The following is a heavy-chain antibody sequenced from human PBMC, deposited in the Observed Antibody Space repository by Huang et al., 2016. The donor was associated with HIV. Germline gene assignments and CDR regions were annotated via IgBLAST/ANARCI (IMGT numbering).Heavy chain of an antibody. J-gene: IGHJ4*02. CDR3: ARDETYYYDSSGFDY. Sequence: QVQLVQSGAEVKKPGASVKVSCKASGYTFTSYGISWVRQAPGQGLEWMGWISAYNGNTNYAQKLQGRVTMTTDTATSTAYMELRSLRSDDTAVYYCARDETYYYDSSGFDYWGQGTLVTVSS. D-gene: IGHD3-22*01. CDR1: GYTFTSYG. CDR2: ISAYNGNT. V-gene: IGHV1-18*01.